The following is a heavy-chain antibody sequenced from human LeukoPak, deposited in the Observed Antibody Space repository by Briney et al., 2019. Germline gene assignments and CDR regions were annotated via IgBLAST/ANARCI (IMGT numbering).Heavy chain of an antibody. CDR3: ARGTYYYGLNWFDP. J-gene: IGHJ5*02. Sequence: PGGSLRLSCAASGFTFSSYGMHWVRQAPGKGLEWVAVIWYDGSNKYYADSVKGRFTISRDNSKNTLYLQMNSLRAEDTAVYYCARGTYYYGLNWFDPWGQGTLVTVSS. D-gene: IGHD3-10*01. CDR1: GFTFSSYG. V-gene: IGHV3-33*01. CDR2: IWYDGSNK.